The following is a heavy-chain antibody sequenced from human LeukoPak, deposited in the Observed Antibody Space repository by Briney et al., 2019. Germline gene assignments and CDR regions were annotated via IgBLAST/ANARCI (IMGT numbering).Heavy chain of an antibody. V-gene: IGHV3-7*03. CDR1: GITFSSYS. Sequence: PGGSLRLSCTASGITFSSYSMNWVRQAPGKGLEWVANIKLDGSEKNYVDSVKGRFTISRDNTKNSLYLQMNSLRVEDTAVFYCARDQYDTWSRRGNFDSWGQGTLVIVSS. CDR3: ARDQYDTWSRRGNFDS. J-gene: IGHJ4*02. CDR2: IKLDGSEK. D-gene: IGHD3-3*01.